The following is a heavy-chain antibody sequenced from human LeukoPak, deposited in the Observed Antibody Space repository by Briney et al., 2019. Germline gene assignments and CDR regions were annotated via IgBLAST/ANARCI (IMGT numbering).Heavy chain of an antibody. CDR3: ARGRNVLRYLHWLLKYGMDV. CDR2: INHSGST. J-gene: IGHJ6*02. D-gene: IGHD3-9*01. V-gene: IGHV4-34*01. Sequence: PSETLSLTCAVYGGSFSSYYWSWIRQPPGKGLKWIGEINHSGSTNYNPSLKSRVTISVDTSKNQFSLKLSSVTAADTAVYYCARGRNVLRYLHWLLKYGMDVWGQGTTVTVSS. CDR1: GGSFSSYY.